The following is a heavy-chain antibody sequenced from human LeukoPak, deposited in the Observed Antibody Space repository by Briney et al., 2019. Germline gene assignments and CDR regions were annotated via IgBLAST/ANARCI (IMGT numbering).Heavy chain of an antibody. V-gene: IGHV3-7*01. D-gene: IGHD4-17*01. CDR1: EFTFSSYW. CDR3: ARLGARQMLEY. J-gene: IGHJ4*02. CDR2: IKQDGGQI. Sequence: PGGSLRLSCAASEFTFSSYWMSWVRQAPRKGLEWVANIKQDGGQIYYLDSVKGRFTASRDNAKNSLYLQMNSLRAEDTAVYYCARLGARQMLEYWGQGTLVTVSS.